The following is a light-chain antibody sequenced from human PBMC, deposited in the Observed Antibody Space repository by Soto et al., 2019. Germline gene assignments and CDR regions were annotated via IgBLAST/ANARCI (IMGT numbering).Light chain of an antibody. CDR3: TSYTSNNIVV. CDR2: EVS. CDR1: SSDVGGYNY. J-gene: IGLJ2*01. Sequence: QSVLTQPASVSGSLGQSITISCTGTSSDVGGYNYVSWYQQHPGKAPKLMIYEVSNRPSRVSNRFSGSKSGNTASLTISGLQSEDEADYYCTSYTSNNIVVFGGGTKLTVL. V-gene: IGLV2-14*01.